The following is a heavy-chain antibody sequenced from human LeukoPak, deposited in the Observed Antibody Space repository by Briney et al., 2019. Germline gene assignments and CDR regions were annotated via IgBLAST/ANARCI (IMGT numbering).Heavy chain of an antibody. D-gene: IGHD3-10*01. CDR3: ARYYYGYKDFDI. J-gene: IGHJ4*02. V-gene: IGHV3-7*02. CDR2: IKQDGSEK. Sequence: GGTLRLSCAASGFTFSTYWMSWVRQAPGKGLEWVANIKQDGSEKYYVDSVEGRFTISRDNARNSLFLQMNSLRAEDTAVYYCARYYYGYKDFDIWGQGTLVTVS. CDR1: GFTFSTYW.